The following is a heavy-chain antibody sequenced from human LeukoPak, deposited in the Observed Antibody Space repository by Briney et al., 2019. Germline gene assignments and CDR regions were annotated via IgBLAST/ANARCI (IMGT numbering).Heavy chain of an antibody. Sequence: ASVKVSCKASGYTFTSYGISWVRQAPGQGLEWMGWISAYNGNTNYAQKLQGRVTMTTDTSTSTAYMELRSPRSDDTAVYYCARAGGLAVTTYYFDCWGQGTLVTVSS. J-gene: IGHJ4*02. CDR3: ARAGGLAVTTYYFDC. CDR2: ISAYNGNT. CDR1: GYTFTSYG. V-gene: IGHV1-18*01. D-gene: IGHD4-17*01.